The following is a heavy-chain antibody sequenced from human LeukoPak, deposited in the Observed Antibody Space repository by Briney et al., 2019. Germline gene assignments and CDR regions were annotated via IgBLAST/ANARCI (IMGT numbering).Heavy chain of an antibody. CDR2: INHNSGNT. CDR3: ARIIEVFESQHYYYYMVV. CDR1: GYTFTSYD. J-gene: IGHJ6*03. Sequence: VDSLSLSCTASGYTFTSYDINWVRQPPGQGLEWMGYINHNSGNTYYAQTIQRRVIITRNTTINTAYMEMNSLRSENTAVYYSARIIEVFESQHYYYYMVVWGEGTPVTVSS. V-gene: IGHV1-8*02. D-gene: IGHD2-15*01.